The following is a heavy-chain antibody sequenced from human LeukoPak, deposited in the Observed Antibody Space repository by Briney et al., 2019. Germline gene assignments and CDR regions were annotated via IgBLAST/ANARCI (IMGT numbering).Heavy chain of an antibody. D-gene: IGHD2-2*01. CDR2: ISGRGGST. J-gene: IGHJ4*02. CDR3: AKLGTSCYVFDY. CDR1: GFTFSSYA. Sequence: PGGSLRLSCAASGFTFSSYAMSWVRQAPGKGLEWVSAISGRGGSTYYADSVKGRFTISRDNSKNPLYLQMNSLRAEDTAVYYCAKLGTSCYVFDYWGQGTLVTVSS. V-gene: IGHV3-23*01.